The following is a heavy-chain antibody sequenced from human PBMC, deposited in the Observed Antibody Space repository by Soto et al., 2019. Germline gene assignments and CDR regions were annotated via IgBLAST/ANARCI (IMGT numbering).Heavy chain of an antibody. J-gene: IGHJ4*02. V-gene: IGHV3-21*01. Sequence: EVQLVESGGGLVKPGGSLRLSCAASGFTFSSYSMNWVRQAPGKGLEWVSSISSSSSYIYYADSVKGRFTISRDNAKNSLYLQMNSLRAEDTAVYYCASEEARGENDYWCQGTLVTVSS. CDR2: ISSSSSYI. CDR1: GFTFSSYS. D-gene: IGHD3-10*01. CDR3: ASEEARGENDY.